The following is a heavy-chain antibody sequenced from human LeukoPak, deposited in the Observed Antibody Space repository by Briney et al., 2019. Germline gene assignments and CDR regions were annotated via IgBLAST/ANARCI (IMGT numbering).Heavy chain of an antibody. D-gene: IGHD3-22*01. V-gene: IGHV3-30*04. CDR1: GFTFSGFA. Sequence: GTSLRLSCAGSGFTFSGFAMHWVRQAPGKGLEWVAATSYHGRDKYYADAVSGRFTISRDNSKNTLHLPMNSLRTDDTAVYYCTKERGGGGRRINLMVGGYGPWGQGTQVTVSS. J-gene: IGHJ5*02. CDR3: TKERGGGGRRINLMVGGYGP. CDR2: TSYHGRDK.